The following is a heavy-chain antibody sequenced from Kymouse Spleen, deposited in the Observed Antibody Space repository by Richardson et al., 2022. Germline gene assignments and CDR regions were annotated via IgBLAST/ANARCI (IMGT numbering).Heavy chain of an antibody. CDR2: INHSGST. CDR3: ARGDILTAEGAFDI. D-gene: IGHD3-9*01. J-gene: IGHJ3*02. V-gene: IGHV4-34*01. Sequence: QVQLQQWGAGLLKPSETLSLTCAVYGGSFSGYYWSWIRQPPGKGLEWIGEINHSGSTNYNPSLKSRVTISVDTSKNQFSLKLSSVTAADTAVYYCARGDILTAEGAFDIWGQGTMVTVSS. CDR1: GGSFSGYY.